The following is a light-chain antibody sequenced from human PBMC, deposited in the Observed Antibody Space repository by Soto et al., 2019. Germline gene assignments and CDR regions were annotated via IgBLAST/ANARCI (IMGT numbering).Light chain of an antibody. CDR2: DVT. CDR3: TSYSSSSTYVI. CDR1: SSDVGGYNY. Sequence: QSALSQSASVSGSPGQSITISCTGTSSDVGGYNYVSWYQQYPGKAPKLMIYDVTYRPSGVSNRFSGSKSGNTASLTISGLQAEDEADYYCTSYSSSSTYVIFGAGIKLTVL. J-gene: IGLJ2*01. V-gene: IGLV2-14*01.